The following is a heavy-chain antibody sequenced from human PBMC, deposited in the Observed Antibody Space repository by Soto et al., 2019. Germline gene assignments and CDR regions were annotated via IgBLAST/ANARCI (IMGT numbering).Heavy chain of an antibody. CDR2: IYYSGST. V-gene: IGHV4-39*07. CDR3: TGPYPYYFDS. J-gene: IGHJ4*02. CDR1: GGSISNSNYY. Sequence: SETLSLTCTVSGGSISNSNYYWGWIRQPPGKGLEWIGSIYYSGSTNYTPSLMGRVTMSFDTSKNQFSLKLSSVTAADTAVYYCTGPYPYYFDSWGQGTLVTVSS.